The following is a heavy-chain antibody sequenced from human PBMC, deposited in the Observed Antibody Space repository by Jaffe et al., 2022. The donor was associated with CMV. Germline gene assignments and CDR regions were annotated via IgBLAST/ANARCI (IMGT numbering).Heavy chain of an antibody. D-gene: IGHD3-10*01. CDR2: ISSSSSYI. CDR3: ARDLSGSYYNPDYYYYYGMDV. CDR1: GFTFSSYS. Sequence: EVQLVESGGGLVKPGGSLRLSCAASGFTFSSYSMNWVRQAPGKGLEWVSSISSSSSYIYYADSVKGRFTISRDNAKNSLYLQMNSLRAEDTAVYYCARDLSGSYYNPDYYYYYGMDVWGQGTTVTVSS. V-gene: IGHV3-21*01. J-gene: IGHJ6*02.